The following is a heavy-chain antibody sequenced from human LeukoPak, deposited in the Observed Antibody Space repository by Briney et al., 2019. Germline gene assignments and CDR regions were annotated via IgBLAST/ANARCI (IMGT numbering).Heavy chain of an antibody. CDR2: INPSGGST. Sequence: ASVKVSCKASGYTFTGYYMHWVRQAPGQGLEWMGIINPSGGSTSYAQKFQGRVTMTRDMSTSTVYMELSSLRSEDTAVYYCARDGDYYDSSGYGDAFDIWGQGTMVTVSS. CDR1: GYTFTGYY. D-gene: IGHD3-22*01. V-gene: IGHV1-46*01. CDR3: ARDGDYYDSSGYGDAFDI. J-gene: IGHJ3*02.